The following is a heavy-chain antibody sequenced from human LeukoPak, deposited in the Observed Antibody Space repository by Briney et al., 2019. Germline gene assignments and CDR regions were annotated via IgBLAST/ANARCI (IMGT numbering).Heavy chain of an antibody. D-gene: IGHD3-22*01. CDR1: GFTFSSYW. V-gene: IGHV3-30-3*01. Sequence: GGSLRLSCAASGFTFSSYWMSWVRQAPGKGLEWVAVISYDGSNKYYADSVKGRFTISRDNSKNTLYLQMNSLRAEDTAVYYCARKPYYDSSGDYFDYWGQGTLVTVSS. CDR3: ARKPYYDSSGDYFDY. J-gene: IGHJ4*02. CDR2: ISYDGSNK.